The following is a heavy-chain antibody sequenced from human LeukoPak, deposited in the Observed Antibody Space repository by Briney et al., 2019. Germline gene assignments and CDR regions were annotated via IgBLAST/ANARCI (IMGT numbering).Heavy chain of an antibody. CDR2: ITWESGIM. Sequence: SLRLSCAASGFTFDDYGMHWARQAAGGGREWVSCITWESGIMGYADSVKARFTIARDNANKYLYLQMNSLRDEDTALYYCAKGDSYGLRKAFDYWGQGTLVSVSS. D-gene: IGHD5-18*01. CDR1: GFTFDDYG. CDR3: AKGDSYGLRKAFDY. J-gene: IGHJ4*02. V-gene: IGHV3-9*01.